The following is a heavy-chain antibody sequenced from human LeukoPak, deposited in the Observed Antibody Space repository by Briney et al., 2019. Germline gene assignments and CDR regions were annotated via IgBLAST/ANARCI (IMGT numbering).Heavy chain of an antibody. D-gene: IGHD3-10*01. Sequence: ASVKVSCKASGYTFTSYAMHWVRQAPGQRLEWMGWINAGNGNTKYSQKFQGRVTITRDTSASTAYMELSSLRSEDTAVYYSARAPILLWFGELSDYWGQGTLVTVSS. CDR3: ARAPILLWFGELSDY. V-gene: IGHV1-3*01. CDR1: GYTFTSYA. J-gene: IGHJ4*02. CDR2: INAGNGNT.